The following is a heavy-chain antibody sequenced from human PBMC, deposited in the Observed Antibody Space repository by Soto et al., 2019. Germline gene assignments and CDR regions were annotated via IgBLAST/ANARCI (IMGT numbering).Heavy chain of an antibody. CDR1: GFTFDDYT. V-gene: IGHV3-43*01. D-gene: IGHD2-2*01. CDR3: AKDGRVVPAAMDDYYYYYGMDV. CDR2: ISWDGGST. Sequence: PGGSLRLSCAASGFTFDDYTMHWVRQAPGKGLEWVSLISWDGGSTYYADSVKGRFTISRDNSKNSLYLQMNSLRTEDTALYYCAKDGRVVPAAMDDYYYYYGMDVWGQGTTVTVSS. J-gene: IGHJ6*02.